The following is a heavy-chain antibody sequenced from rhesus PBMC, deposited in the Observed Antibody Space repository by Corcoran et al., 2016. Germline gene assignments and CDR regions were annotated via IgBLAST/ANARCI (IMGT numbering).Heavy chain of an antibody. CDR1: GGSISSGYYY. CDR3: AGPSYGSWSRFDY. V-gene: IGHV4-122*02. Sequence: QVQLQESGPGLVKPSETLSLTCAVSGGSISSGYYYWSWSRQPPGKGLEGIGNITYSGTTSHDPSLKRRVTFSRHTSQNQFSLTLGSVTAADTAVYYCAGPSYGSWSRFDYWGQGVLVTVSS. D-gene: IGHD6-13*01. J-gene: IGHJ4*01. CDR2: ITYSGTT.